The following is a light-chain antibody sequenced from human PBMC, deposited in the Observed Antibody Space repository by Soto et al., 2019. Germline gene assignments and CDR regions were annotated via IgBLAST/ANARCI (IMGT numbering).Light chain of an antibody. CDR1: QSVSSN. V-gene: IGKV3-15*01. J-gene: IGKJ1*01. CDR2: GAS. CDR3: QQYNNWPRGT. Sequence: EIVMTQSPATLSVSPGERATLSCRASQSVSSNLAWYQQKPGQAPRLLIYGASTRATGIPARFSGSGYETGXTLTISSLQSEDFAAYYCQQYNNWPRGTFGQGTKV.